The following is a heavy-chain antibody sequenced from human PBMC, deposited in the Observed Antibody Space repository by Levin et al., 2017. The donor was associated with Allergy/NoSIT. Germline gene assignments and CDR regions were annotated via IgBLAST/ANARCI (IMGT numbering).Heavy chain of an antibody. Sequence: ASETLSLTCTVSGGSVSSGSYYWSWIRQPPGKGLEWIGYIYYSGSSNYNPSLKSRVTISVDTSKNQFSLKLSSVTAADTAVYYCARFGDYCSRTSCYRYYYYGMDVWGQGTTVTVSS. D-gene: IGHD2-2*01. CDR2: IYYSGSS. CDR3: ARFGDYCSRTSCYRYYYYGMDV. V-gene: IGHV4-61*01. J-gene: IGHJ6*02. CDR1: GGSVSSGSYY.